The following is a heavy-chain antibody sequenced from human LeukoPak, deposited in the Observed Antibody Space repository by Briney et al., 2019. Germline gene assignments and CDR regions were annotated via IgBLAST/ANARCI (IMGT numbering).Heavy chain of an antibody. Sequence: ASVKVPFKASGYTFTTYAMNWVRQAPGQGLEWMGWINTNTGNPTYAQGFTGRFVFSLDTSVSTASLQISSLKAEDTAVYYCARARRYSGSYSPDYWGQGTLVTVSP. CDR1: GYTFTTYA. CDR3: ARARRYSGSYSPDY. CDR2: INTNTGNP. D-gene: IGHD1-26*01. V-gene: IGHV7-4-1*02. J-gene: IGHJ4*02.